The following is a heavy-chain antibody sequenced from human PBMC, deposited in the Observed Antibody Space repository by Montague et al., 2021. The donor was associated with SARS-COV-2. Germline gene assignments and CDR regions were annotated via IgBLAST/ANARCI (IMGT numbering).Heavy chain of an antibody. Sequence: CAISGDSVSSQSGAWNWIRQSPSRDLEWLGRTYYRSKWDSDYAESVKRRLVITPDTSKNQVSLQLNSVIPEDTAVYFCASSGITLTGLDAFDIWGQGTMVTVSS. CDR2: TYYRSKWDS. J-gene: IGHJ3*02. D-gene: IGHD3-9*01. V-gene: IGHV6-1*01. CDR3: ASSGITLTGLDAFDI. CDR1: GDSVSSQSGA.